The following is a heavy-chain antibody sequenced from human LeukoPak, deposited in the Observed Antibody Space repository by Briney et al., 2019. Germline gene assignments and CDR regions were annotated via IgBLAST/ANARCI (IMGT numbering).Heavy chain of an antibody. CDR1: GGSFSDYY. V-gene: IGHV4-34*01. Sequence: PSETLSLTCAVYGGSFSDYYWSWNRQPPGKGLEWIGEINHSGDTKYNPSLKSRVTISVDTSKNQFSLKVSSVTAADTAVYYCARIQLWPLHYFDYWGQGTLVTVSS. CDR2: INHSGDT. CDR3: ARIQLWPLHYFDY. J-gene: IGHJ4*02. D-gene: IGHD5-18*01.